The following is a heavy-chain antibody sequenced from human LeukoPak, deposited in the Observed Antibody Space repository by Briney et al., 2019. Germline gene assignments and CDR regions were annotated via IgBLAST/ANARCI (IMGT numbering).Heavy chain of an antibody. CDR2: IYSGGST. J-gene: IGHJ4*02. Sequence: GGSLRLSCAASGFTVSSNYMSWVRQAPGKGLEWVSVIYSGGSTYYADSVKGRFTISRDNSKNTLYLQMNSLRAEDTAVYYCASSPNYYDSSGHPFEDYWGQGTLVTVSS. CDR3: ASSPNYYDSSGHPFEDY. V-gene: IGHV3-66*02. CDR1: GFTVSSNY. D-gene: IGHD3-22*01.